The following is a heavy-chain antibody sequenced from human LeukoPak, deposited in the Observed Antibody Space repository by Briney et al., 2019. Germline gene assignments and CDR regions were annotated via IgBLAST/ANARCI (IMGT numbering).Heavy chain of an antibody. J-gene: IGHJ3*01. CDR1: GGSISSYH. Sequence: PSETLSLTCTVSGGSISSYHWSWIRQPPGQGLECIGKIYYSGRTNYNPSLKSRVTISVDTSKNQFSLHLSSVTAADTAVYYCARRGHFYAFDFWGQGTLVTVSS. CDR3: ARRGHFYAFDF. CDR2: IYYSGRT. V-gene: IGHV4-59*08.